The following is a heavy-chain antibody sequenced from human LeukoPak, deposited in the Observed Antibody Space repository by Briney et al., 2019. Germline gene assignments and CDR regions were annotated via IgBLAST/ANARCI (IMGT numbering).Heavy chain of an antibody. CDR1: GYTFTSYD. Sequence: ASVKVSCKASGYTFTSYDINWVRQATGQGLEWMGWMNPNSGNTGYAQKFQGRVTMTRNTSISTAYMELSSLRSEDTAMYYCARFCVGRQGENWFDPWGQGTLVTVSS. CDR2: MNPNSGNT. CDR3: ARFCVGRQGENWFDP. D-gene: IGHD1-26*01. J-gene: IGHJ5*02. V-gene: IGHV1-8*01.